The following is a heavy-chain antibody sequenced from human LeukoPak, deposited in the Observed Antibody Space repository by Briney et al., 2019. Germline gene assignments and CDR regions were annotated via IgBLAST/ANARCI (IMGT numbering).Heavy chain of an antibody. D-gene: IGHD2-21*02. CDR1: GGSISSGGYS. V-gene: IGHV4-30-2*01. J-gene: IGHJ4*02. CDR3: AREATDLRAFDH. Sequence: SETLSLTCAVSGGSISSGGYSWSWIRQPPGKGLEWIGYIYHSGSTYYNPSLKSRVTISVDRSKNQFSLKLSSVTAADAAVYYCAREATDLRAFDHWGQGTLVTVSS. CDR2: IYHSGST.